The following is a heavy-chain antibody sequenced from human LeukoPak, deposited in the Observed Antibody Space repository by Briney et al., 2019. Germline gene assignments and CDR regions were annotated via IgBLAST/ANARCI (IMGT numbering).Heavy chain of an antibody. V-gene: IGHV3-30*18. J-gene: IGHJ4*02. Sequence: GGSLRLSCAASGFTFSSYGMHWVRQAPGKGLEWVAVISYDGSNKYYADSVKGRFTISRDNSKNSLYLQMNSLRAEDTAVYYCAKAPSAIAARLAPHDYWGQGTLVTVSS. D-gene: IGHD6-6*01. CDR1: GFTFSSYG. CDR3: AKAPSAIAARLAPHDY. CDR2: ISYDGSNK.